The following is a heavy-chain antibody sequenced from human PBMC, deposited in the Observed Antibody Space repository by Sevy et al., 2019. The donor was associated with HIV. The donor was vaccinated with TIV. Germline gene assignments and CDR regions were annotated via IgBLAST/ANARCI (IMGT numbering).Heavy chain of an antibody. J-gene: IGHJ5*02. CDR1: GFTFSSYW. CDR2: IKQDGSEK. V-gene: IGHV3-7*01. D-gene: IGHD3-22*01. CDR3: VRFDTYYYDSSGYYSGWFDP. Sequence: GESLKISCAASGFTFSSYWMSWVRQAPGKGLEWVANIKQDGSEKYYVDSVKGRFTISRDNAKNSLYLQMNSLRAEDTAVYYCVRFDTYYYDSSGYYSGWFDPWGQGTLVTVSS.